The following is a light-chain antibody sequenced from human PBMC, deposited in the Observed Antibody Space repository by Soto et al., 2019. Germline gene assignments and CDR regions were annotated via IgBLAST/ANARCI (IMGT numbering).Light chain of an antibody. CDR1: NIGSKR. CDR2: DDR. J-gene: IGLJ1*01. CDR3: QVWDGFSDHYV. V-gene: IGLV3-21*02. Sequence: SYELTQPPSVSVAPGQTARITCGRNNIGSKRVHWYQHKPGQAPVLVVFDDRDRPSGIPERFSGSNSGNTATLTISGVGAGDEADYYCQVWDGFSDHYVFGTGTKVTVL.